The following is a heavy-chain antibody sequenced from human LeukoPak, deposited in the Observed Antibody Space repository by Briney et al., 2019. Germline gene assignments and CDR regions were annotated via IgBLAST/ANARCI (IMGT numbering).Heavy chain of an antibody. D-gene: IGHD6-19*01. V-gene: IGHV3-23*01. CDR3: AKDGIAVAGTSAWY. CDR2: ISGSGGSR. J-gene: IGHJ4*02. CDR1: GFTFSSYA. Sequence: GGSLRLSCAASGFTFSSYAMTWVHQAPGKGLEWVSGISGSGGSRYYADSVKGRFSISRDNSKNTVHLQMNSLRAEDTAVYYCAKDGIAVAGTSAWYWGQGTQVTVSS.